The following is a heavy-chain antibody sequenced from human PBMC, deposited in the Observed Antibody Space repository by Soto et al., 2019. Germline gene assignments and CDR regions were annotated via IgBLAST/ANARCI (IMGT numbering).Heavy chain of an antibody. J-gene: IGHJ4*02. CDR2: FIPVYRTL. V-gene: IGHV1-69*13. D-gene: IGHD3-3*01. CDR1: GGSFGKSA. Sequence: SVKVSCKASGGSFGKSAINWVRQTPGQGLEWLGGFIPVYRTLNYAQKFQGRVTITADESTGTAYMTLSSLASDDTAVYYCATGVIWIGYFTVDSWGQGTRVTSPQ. CDR3: ATGVIWIGYFTVDS.